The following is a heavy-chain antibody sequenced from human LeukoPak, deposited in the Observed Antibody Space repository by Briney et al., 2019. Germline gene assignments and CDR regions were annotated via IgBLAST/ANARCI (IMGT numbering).Heavy chain of an antibody. CDR1: GFRFSNFW. CDR3: ARYSSGWSKDY. J-gene: IGHJ4*02. V-gene: IGHV3-7*01. CDR2: IKPDGSAK. Sequence: GGSLRLSCAASGFRFSNFWMSWVRQAPGKGLEWVANIKPDGSAKYDADSVKGQFTISRDNAENSLYLQMNSLRAEDTALYYCARYSSGWSKDYWGQGTLVTVTS. D-gene: IGHD6-19*01.